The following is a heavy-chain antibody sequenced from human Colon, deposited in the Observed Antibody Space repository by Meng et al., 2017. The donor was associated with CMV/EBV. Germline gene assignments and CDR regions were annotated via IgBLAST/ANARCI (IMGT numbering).Heavy chain of an antibody. D-gene: IGHD3-3*01. CDR1: GFTFSNAW. CDR2: VSRRGETT. J-gene: IGHJ6*02. Sequence: GGSLRLSCAASGFTFSNAWMSWVRQAPGKGLEWVSDVSRRGETTYSADSVKGRFSVSRDNSKNMVFLQMTSLTAEDTAIYYCAKTIFDSVKSGLGVWGQGTTVTVSS. CDR3: AKTIFDSVKSGLGV. V-gene: IGHV3-23*01.